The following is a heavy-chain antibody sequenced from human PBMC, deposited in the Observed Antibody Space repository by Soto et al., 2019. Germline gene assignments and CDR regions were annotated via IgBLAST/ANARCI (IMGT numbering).Heavy chain of an antibody. CDR2: ISSDGTNK. CDR3: ARDGPLQLSYGGYYFDY. CDR1: GFTFSSYA. Sequence: QVQLVESGGGVVQPGRSLRLSCAASGFTFSSYAMHWVRQAPGKGLEWVAVISSDGTNKYYADSVKGRFTISRDNSKSTLELQMNSLRAEATAVYSCARDGPLQLSYGGYYFDYWGQGTLVTVSS. J-gene: IGHJ4*02. V-gene: IGHV3-30-3*01. D-gene: IGHD5-18*01.